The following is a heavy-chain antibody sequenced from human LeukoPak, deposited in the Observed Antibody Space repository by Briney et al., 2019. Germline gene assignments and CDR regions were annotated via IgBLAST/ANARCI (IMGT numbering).Heavy chain of an antibody. D-gene: IGHD5-24*01. CDR3: VRDVDI. V-gene: IGHV3-9*01. J-gene: IGHJ4*02. CDR1: GFTFDDYA. Sequence: GGSLRLSCAASGFTFDDYAMHWVRQAPGKGLEWVSGISWNSGSIGYADSVKGRFTISRDNAKNSVYLQMNGLTVEDTAVYYCVRDVDIWGQGTLVTVSS. CDR2: ISWNSGSI.